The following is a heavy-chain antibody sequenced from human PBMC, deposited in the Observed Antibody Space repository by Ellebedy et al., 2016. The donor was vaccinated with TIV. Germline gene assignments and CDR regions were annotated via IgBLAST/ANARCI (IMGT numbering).Heavy chain of an antibody. J-gene: IGHJ4*02. CDR1: GFTFSWYW. Sequence: GESLKISCAASGFTFSWYWMNWVRQAPGKGLEWVANIKQDGSEKYYVDSVRGRFTISRDNAKNSLYLQMNSLRDEDTARYYCAFNRDGHYWGQGTLVTVSS. D-gene: IGHD3-10*01. V-gene: IGHV3-7*01. CDR3: AFNRDGHY. CDR2: IKQDGSEK.